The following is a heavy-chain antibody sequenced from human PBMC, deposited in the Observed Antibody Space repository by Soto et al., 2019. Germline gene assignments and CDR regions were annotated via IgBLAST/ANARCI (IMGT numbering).Heavy chain of an antibody. D-gene: IGHD2-2*01. Sequence: QVELVESGGGVVQPGGSLRLACAASGFTFSSYGMHWVRQAPGKGLEWVAVIWFDGSKEFYAASVEGRFTISRDNSKNMVYLAMDCPRDVDTAVYYCARAVPDATGWFDSWGQGTLVTVSS. V-gene: IGHV3-33*01. CDR2: IWFDGSKE. CDR1: GFTFSSYG. CDR3: ARAVPDATGWFDS. J-gene: IGHJ5*01.